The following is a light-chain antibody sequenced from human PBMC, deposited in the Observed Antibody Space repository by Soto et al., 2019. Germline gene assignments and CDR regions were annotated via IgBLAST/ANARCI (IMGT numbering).Light chain of an antibody. J-gene: IGKJ1*01. CDR3: QQYNNWPQT. CDR1: QSVSRN. V-gene: IGKV3-15*01. Sequence: ERLMTQSPATLSVSPGERATLSCRASQSVSRNLAWYQQKPGQAPRLLIYGASTRATGIPARFSGSGSGTEFILTISSLQSEDFAVYYCQQYNNWPQTFGQGTKVDIK. CDR2: GAS.